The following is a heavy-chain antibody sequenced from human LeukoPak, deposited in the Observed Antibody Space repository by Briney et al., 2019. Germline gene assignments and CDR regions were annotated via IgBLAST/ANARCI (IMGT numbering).Heavy chain of an antibody. CDR1: GFAFSSFS. CDR3: ARDLGLLGAFDY. J-gene: IGHJ4*02. CDR2: IISSSSTI. V-gene: IGHV3-48*01. Sequence: GGSLRLSCAASGFAFSSFSMSWVRQAPGKGLEWVSNIISSSSTIYYADSVRGRFTISRDNAKNSLYLQMNSLRAEDTAVYYCARDLGLLGAFDYWGQGTLVTVSS. D-gene: IGHD2-15*01.